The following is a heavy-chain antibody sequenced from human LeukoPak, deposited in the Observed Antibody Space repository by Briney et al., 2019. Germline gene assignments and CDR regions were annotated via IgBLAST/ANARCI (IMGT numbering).Heavy chain of an antibody. J-gene: IGHJ3*02. V-gene: IGHV3-23*01. CDR2: FSGSGGSI. Sequence: GGSLRLSCAASGFTFSSYAMSWVCQAPGKGLEWVSTFSGSGGSIYYADSVKGRFTISRDNSKNTLYLQMNSLRAEDTAVYYCAKVSRIPRTKPPTIAVFEAFDIWGPGTMVTVSS. D-gene: IGHD6-19*01. CDR1: GFTFSSYA. CDR3: AKVSRIPRTKPPTIAVFEAFDI.